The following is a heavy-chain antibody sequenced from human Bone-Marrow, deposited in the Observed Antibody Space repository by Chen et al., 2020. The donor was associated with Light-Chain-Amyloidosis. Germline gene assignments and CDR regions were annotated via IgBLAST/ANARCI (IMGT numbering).Heavy chain of an antibody. CDR1: GFTFSSYA. Sequence: EVQLLESGGGLVQPGGSLRLSCAASGFTFSSYAMSWVRQAPGKGLEWISYINWDSTATYYPDSMRGRCTISRDNGKNSLYLQLNSLRAEDTALYFCVRDHNWAFDIWGQGTVVTVSS. J-gene: IGHJ3*02. V-gene: IGHV3-48*01. CDR3: VRDHNWAFDI. CDR2: INWDSTAT.